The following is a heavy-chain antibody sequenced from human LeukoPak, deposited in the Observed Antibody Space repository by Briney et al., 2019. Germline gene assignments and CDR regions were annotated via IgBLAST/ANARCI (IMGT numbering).Heavy chain of an antibody. Sequence: GGSLRLSCAASGFTFSSYGMHWVRQAPGKGLEWVAVIWYDGSNKYYADSVKGRFTISRDNSKNTLYLQMNSLRAEDTAVYYCARDTSRGSFGYWGQGTLVTVSS. CDR2: IWYDGSNK. V-gene: IGHV3-33*01. J-gene: IGHJ4*02. D-gene: IGHD2/OR15-2a*01. CDR1: GFTFSSYG. CDR3: ARDTSRGSFGY.